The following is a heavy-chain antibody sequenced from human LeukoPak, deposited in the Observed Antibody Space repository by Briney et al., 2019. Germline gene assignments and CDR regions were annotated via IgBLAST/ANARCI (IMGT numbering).Heavy chain of an antibody. J-gene: IGHJ6*03. Sequence: PGGSLRLSRAASGFTFNRYWMHWVRQIPGKGLEWVSRITNDGTGTSYADSVKGRFTISRDNSKNTLYLQMNSLRAEDTAVYYCAKDLAMAPYYYYYMDVWGKGTTVTISS. CDR1: GFTFNRYW. CDR3: AKDLAMAPYYYYYMDV. D-gene: IGHD5-18*01. CDR2: ITNDGTGT. V-gene: IGHV3-74*01.